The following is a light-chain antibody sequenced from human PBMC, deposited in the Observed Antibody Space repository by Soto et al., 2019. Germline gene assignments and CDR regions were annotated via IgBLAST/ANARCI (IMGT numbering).Light chain of an antibody. Sequence: QSVLTQPPSVSGAPGRRATTSSTGSSSNTGAGYDVHWYQQLPGTAPKLLIYGNSNRPSGVPDRFSGSKSGTSASLAITGLQAEDEADYYCQSYDSSLSGSVLGTGTKVTVL. CDR3: QSYDSSLSGSV. CDR1: SSNTGAGYD. CDR2: GNS. V-gene: IGLV1-40*01. J-gene: IGLJ1*01.